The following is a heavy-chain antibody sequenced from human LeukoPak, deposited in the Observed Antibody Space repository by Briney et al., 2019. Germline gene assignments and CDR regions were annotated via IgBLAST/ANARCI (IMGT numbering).Heavy chain of an antibody. CDR2: IYTSGST. D-gene: IGHD3-22*01. Sequence: SQTLSLTCTVSGGSISSGSYYWSWIRQPAGKGLEWIGRIYTSGSTNYNPSLKSRVTISVDTSKNQFSLKLSSVTAADTAVYYCARENYYDSSGYDWGQGTLVTVSS. V-gene: IGHV4-61*02. J-gene: IGHJ4*02. CDR3: ARENYYDSSGYD. CDR1: GGSISSGSYY.